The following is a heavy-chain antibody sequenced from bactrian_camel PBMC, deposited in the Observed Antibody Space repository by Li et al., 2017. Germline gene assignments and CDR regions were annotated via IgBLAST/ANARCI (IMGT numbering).Heavy chain of an antibody. J-gene: IGHJ4*01. Sequence: QLVEFGGGSVQAGGSLTLSCAASPYTIRTYAMAWFRQAPGKEREGIATIDGNAVTTYKDSVKGRFTISKDNNKNTLYLQMNSLELEDTAMYYCAASPAGYCYFWRVMGYDFWGQGTQVTVS. CDR2: IDGNAVT. CDR1: PYTIRTYA. D-gene: IGHD2*01. CDR3: AASPAGYCYFWRVMGYDF. V-gene: IGHV3S26*01.